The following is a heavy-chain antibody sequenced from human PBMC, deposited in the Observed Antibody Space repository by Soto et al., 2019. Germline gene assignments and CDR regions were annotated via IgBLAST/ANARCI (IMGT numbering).Heavy chain of an antibody. J-gene: IGHJ6*03. CDR2: ILSSDEK. V-gene: IGHV2-26*01. Sequence: QVTLKESGPVLVKPTETLTLTCTVSGFSLRNARMGVSWIRQPPGKALEWLAHILSSDEKSYNTSLKGRLTLSQDTSKSQVVLTMTNMDPVDTATYVCARMLAVNYYYYYVDVWGEGTTVTVSS. D-gene: IGHD3-22*01. CDR1: GFSLRNARMG. CDR3: ARMLAVNYYYYYVDV.